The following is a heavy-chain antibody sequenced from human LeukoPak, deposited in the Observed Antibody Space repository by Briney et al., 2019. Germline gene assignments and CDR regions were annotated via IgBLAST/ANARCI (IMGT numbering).Heavy chain of an antibody. Sequence: SETLSLTCTVSSGSISGSISGTRLYWNWIRQAAGKGLEWIGRVHSGETNNYNPSLAGRVTVSVDRSKNQFSLKMNSVTAADTAVYYCARTYCDADTCYRFDPWGQGILVTVSS. D-gene: IGHD2-21*01. J-gene: IGHJ5*02. CDR1: SGSISGSISGTRLY. CDR2: VHSGETN. CDR3: ARTYCDADTCYRFDP. V-gene: IGHV4-61*02.